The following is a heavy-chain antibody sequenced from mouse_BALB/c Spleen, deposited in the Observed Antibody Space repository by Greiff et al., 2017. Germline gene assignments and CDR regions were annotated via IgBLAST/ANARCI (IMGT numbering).Heavy chain of an antibody. D-gene: IGHD1-2*01. CDR1: GFTFSSYT. J-gene: IGHJ4*01. V-gene: IGHV5-6-4*01. Sequence: EVQLVESGGGLVKPGGSLKLSCAASGFTFSSYTMSWVRQTPEKRLEWVATISSGGSYTYYPDSVKGRFTISRDNAKNTLYLQMSSLKSEDTAMYYCTRDQTTAGAMDYWGQGTSVTVSS. CDR3: TRDQTTAGAMDY. CDR2: ISSGGSYT.